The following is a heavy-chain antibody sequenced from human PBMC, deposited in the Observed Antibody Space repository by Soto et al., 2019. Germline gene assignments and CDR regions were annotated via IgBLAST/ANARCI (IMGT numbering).Heavy chain of an antibody. CDR3: VRPTYSGNYPYYFDY. J-gene: IGHJ4*02. CDR2: LWFDGRKK. D-gene: IGHD1-26*01. V-gene: IGHV3-33*01. Sequence: PGGSLRLSCVASGFSFSDYGMHWVRQAPGKGLEWVAVLWFDGRKKYYADSVKGRFTISRDSSKNTLYLQMDSLRAEDTAMYYCVRPTYSGNYPYYFDYWGQGTLVTVSS. CDR1: GFSFSDYG.